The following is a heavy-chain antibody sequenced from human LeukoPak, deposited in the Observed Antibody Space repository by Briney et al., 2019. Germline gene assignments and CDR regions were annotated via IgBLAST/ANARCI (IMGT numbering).Heavy chain of an antibody. CDR3: ARGGGYQLRGGEYFQH. D-gene: IGHD2-2*01. CDR1: GYSISSGDYY. CDR2: IYYSGST. V-gene: IGHV4-30-4*08. Sequence: SETLSLTCTVSGYSISSGDYYWSWIRQPPGKGLEWIGYIYYSGSTYYNPSFKSRVTISVDTSKNQFSLKLSSVTAADTAVYYCARGGGYQLRGGEYFQHWGQGTLVTVSS. J-gene: IGHJ1*01.